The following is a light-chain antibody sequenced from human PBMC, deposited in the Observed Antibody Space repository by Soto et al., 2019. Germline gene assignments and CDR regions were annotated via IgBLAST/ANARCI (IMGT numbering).Light chain of an antibody. J-gene: IGKJ1*01. CDR3: QQYVNSPRWT. CDR1: QTVSSSY. Sequence: EIVLAQSPGTLSFSAWERGALXRRSSQTVSSSYLAWYQQKPGQAPRLLIYRASSRATGIPDRFSGSGSGTDFTLTISRLEPEDFAVYYCQQYVNSPRWTFGQGTKVDI. CDR2: RAS. V-gene: IGKV3-20*01.